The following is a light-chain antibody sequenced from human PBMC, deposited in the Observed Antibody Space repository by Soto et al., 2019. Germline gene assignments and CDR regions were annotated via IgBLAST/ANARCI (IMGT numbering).Light chain of an antibody. CDR3: QQHDSSPVT. CDR2: AAS. J-gene: IGKJ2*01. CDR1: QSVISNY. V-gene: IGKV3-20*01. Sequence: IVLKQSPGTLSLSPGERAALSCRASQSVISNYLSWYQQKPGQAPRLLIFAASTRATGIPDRFSGSGSGTDFTLSISRLEPEDSAVYYCQQHDSSPVTFGQGTKVEIK.